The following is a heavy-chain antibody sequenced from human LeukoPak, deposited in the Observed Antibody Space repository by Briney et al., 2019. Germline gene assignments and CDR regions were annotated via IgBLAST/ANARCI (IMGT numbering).Heavy chain of an antibody. D-gene: IGHD3-10*01. Sequence: PSETLSLTCTVPGFSISSGYYWDWIRQPPGKGLEWIGSINHSGSTYYNPSLKSRFTMSADTSKNQFSLILSSVTAADTAVYYCARVDATMIRAFDIWGQGTMVTVSS. CDR1: GFSISSGYY. CDR3: ARVDATMIRAFDI. V-gene: IGHV4-38-2*02. J-gene: IGHJ3*02. CDR2: INHSGST.